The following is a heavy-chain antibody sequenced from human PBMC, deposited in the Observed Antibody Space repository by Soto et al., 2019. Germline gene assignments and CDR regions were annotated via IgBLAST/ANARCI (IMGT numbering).Heavy chain of an antibody. CDR1: GYSFTSYW. D-gene: IGHD2-2*01. CDR3: ARRHEVYCSSTSCYAGSYYYYGMDV. Sequence: GESLKISCKGSGYSFTSYWIGWVRQMPGKGLEWMGTIYPGDSDTRYSPSFQGQVTISADKSISTAYLQWSSLKASDTAMYYCARRHEVYCSSTSCYAGSYYYYGMDVWGQGTTVTVSS. J-gene: IGHJ6*02. V-gene: IGHV5-51*01. CDR2: IYPGDSDT.